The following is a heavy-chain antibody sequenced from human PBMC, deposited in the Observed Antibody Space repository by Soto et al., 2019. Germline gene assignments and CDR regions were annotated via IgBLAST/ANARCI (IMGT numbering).Heavy chain of an antibody. D-gene: IGHD2-15*01. Sequence: ASVKVSCKASGGTFTSYAISWVRQAPGQGLEWMGGIIPIFGTANYAQKFQGRVTITPDESTSTAYMELSSLRSEDTAVDDCARGPPDRYCSGGRCPLRGYYYYMDVWGKGTTVTVSS. J-gene: IGHJ6*03. CDR3: ARGPPDRYCSGGRCPLRGYYYYMDV. CDR1: GGTFTSYA. V-gene: IGHV1-69*13. CDR2: IIPIFGTA.